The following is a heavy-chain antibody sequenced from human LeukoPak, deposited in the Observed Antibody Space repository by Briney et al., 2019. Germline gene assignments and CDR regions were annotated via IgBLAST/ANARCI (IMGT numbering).Heavy chain of an antibody. D-gene: IGHD2-2*01. J-gene: IGHJ6*03. CDR2: IYTSGST. CDR1: GGSISSGSYY. V-gene: IGHV4-61*02. CDR3: ARTAALQYCSSTSCYPYYYYMDV. Sequence: PSDTLSLTCTVSGGSISSGSYYWSWIRQPAGKGLEWIGRIYTSGSTNYNPSLKSRVTISVDTSKNQFSLKLSSVTAADTAVYYCARTAALQYCSSTSCYPYYYYMDVWGKGTTVTVSS.